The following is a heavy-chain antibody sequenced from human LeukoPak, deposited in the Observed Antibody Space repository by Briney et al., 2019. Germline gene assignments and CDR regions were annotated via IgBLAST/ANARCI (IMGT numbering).Heavy chain of an antibody. CDR3: ARGNSGSYYNTDY. D-gene: IGHD3-10*01. Sequence: SETLSLTCTVSGGSISSGSYYWSWIRQHPGKGLEWIGYIYYSGSTYYNPSLKSRVTISVDTSKNQFSLKLSSVTAADTAVYYCARGNSGSYYNTDYWGQGTLVTVSS. V-gene: IGHV4-31*03. J-gene: IGHJ4*02. CDR1: GGSISSGSYY. CDR2: IYYSGST.